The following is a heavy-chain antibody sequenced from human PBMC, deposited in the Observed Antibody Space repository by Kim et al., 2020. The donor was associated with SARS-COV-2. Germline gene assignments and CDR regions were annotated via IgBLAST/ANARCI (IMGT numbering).Heavy chain of an antibody. J-gene: IGHJ6*02. D-gene: IGHD5-12*01. CDR2: IFYRGDT. CDR3: AGQRSSDRPDDYFYGVDV. Sequence: SETLSLTCTVSGGSISSFYWTWVRQPPGKGLEWIGFIFYRGDTRYSPSLKSRVTISVDTSKNQFSLKLSAVTAADTAGYYCAGQRSSDRPDDYFYGVDVWGQGTTVTVSS. V-gene: IGHV4-59*08. CDR1: GGSISSFY.